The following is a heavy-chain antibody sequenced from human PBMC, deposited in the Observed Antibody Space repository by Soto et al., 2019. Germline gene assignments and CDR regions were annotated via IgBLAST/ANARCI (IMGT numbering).Heavy chain of an antibody. CDR2: FDPEDGET. CDR3: ATGNRYFGITMVRGVIPDYYYYGMDV. Sequence: ASVKVSCKVSGYTLTELSMHWVRQAPGKGLEWMGGFDPEDGETIYAQKFQGRVTMTEDTSTDTAYMELSSLRSEDTAVYYCATGNRYFGITMVRGVIPDYYYYGMDVWGQGTTVTVSS. CDR1: GYTLTELS. V-gene: IGHV1-24*01. J-gene: IGHJ6*02. D-gene: IGHD3-10*01.